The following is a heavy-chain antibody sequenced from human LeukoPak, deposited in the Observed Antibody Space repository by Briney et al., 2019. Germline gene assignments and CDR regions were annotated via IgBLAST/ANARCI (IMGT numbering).Heavy chain of an antibody. CDR2: IKQDGSEK. V-gene: IGHV3-7*03. CDR1: GLTFSNYW. CDR3: ASFSSSGY. D-gene: IGHD6-6*01. J-gene: IGHJ4*02. Sequence: PGGSLRLSCAASGLTFSNYWMDWVRQAPGKGLEWVANIKQDGSEKNYVDSVKGRFIISRDNAKNSLYLQMNTLRADDTAVYYCASFSSSGYWGQGTLVTVSS.